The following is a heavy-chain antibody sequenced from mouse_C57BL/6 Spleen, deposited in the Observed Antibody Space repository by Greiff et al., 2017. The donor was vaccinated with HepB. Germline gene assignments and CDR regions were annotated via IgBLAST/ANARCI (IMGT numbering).Heavy chain of an antibody. CDR2: IYPGDGDT. CDR3: ARGDGNYFYFDY. J-gene: IGHJ2*01. V-gene: IGHV1-80*01. CDR1: GYAFSSYW. D-gene: IGHD2-1*01. Sequence: VQLQQSGAELVKPGASVKISCKASGYAFSSYWMNWVKQRPGKGLEWIGQIYPGDGDTNYNGKFKGKATLTADKSSSTAYMQLSSLTSEDSAVYCCARGDGNYFYFDYWGQGTTLTVSS.